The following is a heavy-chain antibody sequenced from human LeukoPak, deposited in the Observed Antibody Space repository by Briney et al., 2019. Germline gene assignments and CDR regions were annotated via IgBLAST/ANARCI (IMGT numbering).Heavy chain of an antibody. V-gene: IGHV3-23*01. CDR3: AKDLRITMIVVVITQGGAFDI. Sequence: GGSLRLSCATSGFAFSDYAMTWVRQAPGKGLAWVSVITNNGGGTYYADSVKGRFTISRDNSKNTLYLQMNSLRAEDTAVYYCAKDLRITMIVVVITQGGAFDIWGQGTMVTVSS. D-gene: IGHD3-22*01. CDR2: ITNNGGGT. CDR1: GFAFSDYA. J-gene: IGHJ3*02.